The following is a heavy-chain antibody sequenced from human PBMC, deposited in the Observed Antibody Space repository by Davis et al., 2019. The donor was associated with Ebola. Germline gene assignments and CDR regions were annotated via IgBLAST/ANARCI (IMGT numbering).Heavy chain of an antibody. CDR2: ISGSGGST. J-gene: IGHJ4*02. Sequence: GGSLRLSCAASGFTFSSYAMSWVRQAPGKGLEWVSAISGSGGSTYYADSVKGRFTISRDNSKNTLYLQMNSLRAEDTAVYYCARISSSWYWFDYWGQGTLVTVSS. CDR3: ARISSSWYWFDY. D-gene: IGHD6-13*01. CDR1: GFTFSSYA. V-gene: IGHV3-23*01.